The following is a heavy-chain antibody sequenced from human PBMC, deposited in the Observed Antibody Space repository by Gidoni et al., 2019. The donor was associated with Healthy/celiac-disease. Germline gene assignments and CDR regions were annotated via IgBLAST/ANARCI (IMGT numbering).Heavy chain of an antibody. CDR1: GFTFSSYG. V-gene: IGHV3-30*18. CDR3: AKDLGRGMLHSDY. Sequence: QVQLVESGGGVVQPGRSLRLSCAASGFTFSSYGMHWVRQAPGKGLEWVAVISYDGSNKYYADSVKGRFTISRDNSKNTLYLQMNSLRAEDTAVYYCAKDLGRGMLHSDYWGQGTLVTVSS. D-gene: IGHD3-16*01. J-gene: IGHJ4*02. CDR2: ISYDGSNK.